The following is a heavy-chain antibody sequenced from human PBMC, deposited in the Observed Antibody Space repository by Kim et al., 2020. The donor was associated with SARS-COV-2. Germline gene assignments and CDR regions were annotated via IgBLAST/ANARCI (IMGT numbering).Heavy chain of an antibody. D-gene: IGHD6-13*01. J-gene: IGHJ6*02. CDR2: ISGSGGST. V-gene: IGHV3-23*01. Sequence: GGSLRLSCAASGFTFSSYAMSWVRQAPGKGLEWVSAISGSGGSTYYADSVKGRFTISRDNSKNTLYLQMNSLRAEDTAVYYCAKELGQQLKVHYYYGMDVWGQGTTVTVSS. CDR1: GFTFSSYA. CDR3: AKELGQQLKVHYYYGMDV.